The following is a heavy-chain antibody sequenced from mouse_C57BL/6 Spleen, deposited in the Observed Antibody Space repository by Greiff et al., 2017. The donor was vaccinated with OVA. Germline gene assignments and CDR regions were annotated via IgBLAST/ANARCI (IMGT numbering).Heavy chain of an antibody. CDR2: ISSGGSYT. V-gene: IGHV5-6*01. CDR1: GFTFSSYG. CDR3: ARQDGHWYFDV. D-gene: IGHD2-3*01. J-gene: IGHJ1*03. Sequence: EVQRVESGGDLVKPGGSLKLSCAASGFTFSSYGMSWVRQTPDKRLEWVATISSGGSYTDYPDSVKGRFTISRDNAKNTLYLQMSSLKSEDTAMYYCARQDGHWYFDVWGTGTTVTVSS.